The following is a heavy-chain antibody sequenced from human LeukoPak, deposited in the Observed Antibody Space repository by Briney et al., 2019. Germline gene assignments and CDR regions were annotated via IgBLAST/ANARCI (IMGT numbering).Heavy chain of an antibody. CDR1: GGSISSSSYY. CDR2: IYYSGST. V-gene: IGHV4-39*07. CDR3: ARAHSSSSPYDY. J-gene: IGHJ4*02. D-gene: IGHD6-6*01. Sequence: PSETLSLTCTVSGGSISSSSYYWGWIRRPPGKGLEWIGSIYYSGSTYYNPSLKSRVTISVDTSKNQFSLKLSSVTAADTAVYYCARAHSSSSPYDYWGQGTLVTVSA.